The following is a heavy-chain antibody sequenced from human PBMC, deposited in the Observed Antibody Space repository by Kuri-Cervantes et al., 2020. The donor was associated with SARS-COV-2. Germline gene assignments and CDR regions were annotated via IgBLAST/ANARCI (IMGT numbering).Heavy chain of an antibody. Sequence: GESLKISCAASGFTFSSYAMHWVRQAPGKGLEWVALISYDGSNKFYADSVKGRFTISRDNSKNTLHLQMDSLRPEDTAVYYCARDPHGIVVVVAGVEYWGQGTLVTVSS. CDR3: ARDPHGIVVVVAGVEY. V-gene: IGHV3-30-3*01. CDR2: ISYDGSNK. CDR1: GFTFSSYA. J-gene: IGHJ4*02. D-gene: IGHD2-15*01.